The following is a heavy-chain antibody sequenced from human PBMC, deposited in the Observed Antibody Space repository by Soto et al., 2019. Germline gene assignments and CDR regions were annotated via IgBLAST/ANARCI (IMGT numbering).Heavy chain of an antibody. Sequence: PSETLSLTCAVYGGSFSGYDWSWIRHPPEKGLEWSGEINHSGSTNYNPSLKSRVTISVDTSKNQFSLKLSSVTAADTAVYSCARVAAYYDFWSGRYPSWFDPWGQGTLVTVSS. D-gene: IGHD3-3*01. V-gene: IGHV4-34*01. CDR3: ARVAAYYDFWSGRYPSWFDP. CDR1: GGSFSGYD. CDR2: INHSGST. J-gene: IGHJ5*02.